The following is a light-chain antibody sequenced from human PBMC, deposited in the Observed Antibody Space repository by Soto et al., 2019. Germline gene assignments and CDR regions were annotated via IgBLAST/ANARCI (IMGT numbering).Light chain of an antibody. CDR2: EGS. J-gene: IGLJ2*01. CDR3: SSYAGSSTSVV. CDR1: SSDVGGYNV. V-gene: IGLV2-23*01. Sequence: QSALTQPTSVSGSPGQSITISCTGTSSDVGGYNVVSWYQQHPGKAPKLMIYEGSKRPSGVSNRFSGSKSGNTASLTISGRPAEEDDDYYCSSYAGSSTSVVFGGGTKLTVL.